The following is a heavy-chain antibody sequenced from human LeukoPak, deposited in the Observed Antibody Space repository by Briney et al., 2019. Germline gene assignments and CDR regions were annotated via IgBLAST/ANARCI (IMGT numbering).Heavy chain of an antibody. Sequence: SETLSLTCTVSGGSISSSSYYWGWIRQPPGKGLEWIGSIYYSGSTYYNPSLKSRVTISVDTSKNQFSLKLSSVPAADTAVFYCASPSELRGTPPPFEPWGQGTLVTVSS. D-gene: IGHD3-10*01. CDR2: IYYSGST. CDR3: ASPSELRGTPPPFEP. CDR1: GGSISSSSYY. V-gene: IGHV4-39*01. J-gene: IGHJ5*02.